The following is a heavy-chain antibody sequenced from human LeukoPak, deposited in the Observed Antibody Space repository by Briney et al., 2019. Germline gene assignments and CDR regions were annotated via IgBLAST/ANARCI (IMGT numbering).Heavy chain of an antibody. J-gene: IGHJ4*02. Sequence: PGGSLRLSCAASGFTFSSYWMSWVRQAPGKGLEGVANIKQDGSEKYYVDSVKGRFTISRENAKNSLYLQMNSLRAEDTALYYCARTRWLQLGGDYWGQGTLVTVSS. D-gene: IGHD5-24*01. CDR1: GFTFSSYW. CDR3: ARTRWLQLGGDY. CDR2: IKQDGSEK. V-gene: IGHV3-7*01.